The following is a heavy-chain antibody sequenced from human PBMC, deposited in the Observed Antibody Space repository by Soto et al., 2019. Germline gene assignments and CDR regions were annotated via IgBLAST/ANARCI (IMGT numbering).Heavy chain of an antibody. J-gene: IGHJ4*02. CDR1: GYIFTNYW. Sequence: PGESLKISCKASGYIFTNYWIAWVRQMPGKGLEWMGIIYPGDSHARYSPSFQGQVTISVDKSVSTAYLQWSRLNASDTAMYYCARHVASTGEDYWGQGTLVTVSS. CDR2: IYPGDSHA. CDR3: ARHVASTGEDY. V-gene: IGHV5-51*01. D-gene: IGHD4-17*01.